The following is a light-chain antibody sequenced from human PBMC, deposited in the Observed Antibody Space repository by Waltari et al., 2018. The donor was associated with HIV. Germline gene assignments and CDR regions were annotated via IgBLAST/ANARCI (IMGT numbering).Light chain of an antibody. CDR1: SRDVGGYNY. Sequence: QSALTQPPSASGSPGQSVTISCTGTSRDVGGYNYVPWYQQHPGKAPKLMLYEVSKRPSGVPDRFSGSKSGNTASLTVSGLQAEDEADYYCSSYAGSNNYVFGTGTKVTVL. CDR3: SSYAGSNNYV. V-gene: IGLV2-8*01. J-gene: IGLJ1*01. CDR2: EVS.